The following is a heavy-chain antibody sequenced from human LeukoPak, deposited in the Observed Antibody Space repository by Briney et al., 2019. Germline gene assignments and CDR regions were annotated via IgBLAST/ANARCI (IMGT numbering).Heavy chain of an antibody. CDR2: TRNKPDSYTT. V-gene: IGHV3-72*01. D-gene: IGHD6-13*01. CDR3: ASSIAAAVDY. CDR1: GFTFSDHY. Sequence: GGSLRLSCAASGFTFSDHYMDWVRQAPGKGLEWVGRTRNKPDSYTTDYAASVKGRFTLSRDDSKNSLYLQMNSLKTEDTAVYYCASSIAAAVDYWGQGTLVTVSS. J-gene: IGHJ4*02.